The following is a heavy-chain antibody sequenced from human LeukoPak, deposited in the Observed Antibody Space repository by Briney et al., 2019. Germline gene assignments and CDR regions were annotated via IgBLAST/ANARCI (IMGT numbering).Heavy chain of an antibody. CDR1: GFTFSSYS. J-gene: IGHJ3*02. CDR2: ISRSSGTI. CDR3: ARVRFLEWLPKWNDAFDI. D-gene: IGHD3-3*01. Sequence: GGSLRLSCAVTGFTFSSYSMYWVRQAPGKGLEWVSYISRSSGTISYAESVKGRFTISRDTAKNALYLQMSSLRAEDTAVYYCARVRFLEWLPKWNDAFDIWGQGTMVTVSS. V-gene: IGHV3-48*01.